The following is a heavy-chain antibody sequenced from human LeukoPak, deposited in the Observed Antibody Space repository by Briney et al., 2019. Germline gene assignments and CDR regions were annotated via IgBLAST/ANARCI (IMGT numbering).Heavy chain of an antibody. D-gene: IGHD2-15*01. CDR3: ATHCSVAACFDY. J-gene: IGHJ4*02. CDR2: INPNKGDT. Sequence: ASVKVSCKASGYTFIDYSIHWVRQAPTQGLEWMGEINPNKGDTNFAPEFQGRVTMTRDTSITTAFMELSSLRYADTAIYYCATHCSVAACFDYWGQGTLVTVSS. V-gene: IGHV1-2*02. CDR1: GYTFIDYS.